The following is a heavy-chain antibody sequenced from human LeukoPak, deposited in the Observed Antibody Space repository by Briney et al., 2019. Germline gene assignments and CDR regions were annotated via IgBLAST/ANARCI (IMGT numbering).Heavy chain of an antibody. CDR1: GFTITNFW. Sequence: GGSLRLSCAVSGFTITNFWMSWVRQAPGKGLEWVANIKQDGSGEFYVDSVKGRFTISRDSAKNSLYLHMNSLRHEDTAVYYCARDLFDYWGQGTLVTVSS. J-gene: IGHJ4*02. CDR3: ARDLFDY. V-gene: IGHV3-7*01. CDR2: IKQDGSGE.